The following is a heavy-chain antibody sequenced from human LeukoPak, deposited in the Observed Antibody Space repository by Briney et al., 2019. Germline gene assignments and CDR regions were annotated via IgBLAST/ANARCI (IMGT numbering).Heavy chain of an antibody. V-gene: IGHV3-21*01. CDR2: ISSSSSYV. CDR1: GFTFSSYS. CDR3: ARDRPGYCTNGVCYAPLHY. D-gene: IGHD2-8*01. J-gene: IGHJ4*02. Sequence: GGSLRLSXAAPGFTFSSYSMNWVRQAPGKGLEGVSSISSSSSYVYYADSVKGRFTISRDNAKNSLYLQMNSLRAEDTAVYYCARDRPGYCTNGVCYAPLHYWGQGTLVTVSS.